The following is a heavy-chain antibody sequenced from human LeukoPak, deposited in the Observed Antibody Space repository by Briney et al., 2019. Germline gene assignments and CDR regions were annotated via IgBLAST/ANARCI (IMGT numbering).Heavy chain of an antibody. CDR3: AREIGVAGTSNYYYYYGMDV. CDR1: GFTFSSYW. CDR2: INSDGSST. J-gene: IGHJ6*04. V-gene: IGHV3-74*01. D-gene: IGHD6-19*01. Sequence: GGSLRLSCAASGFTFSSYWMHWVRQAPGKGLVWVSRINSDGSSTSYADSVKGRFTISRDNAKNTLYLQMNSLRAEDTAVYYCAREIGVAGTSNYYYYYGMDVWGKGTTVTVSS.